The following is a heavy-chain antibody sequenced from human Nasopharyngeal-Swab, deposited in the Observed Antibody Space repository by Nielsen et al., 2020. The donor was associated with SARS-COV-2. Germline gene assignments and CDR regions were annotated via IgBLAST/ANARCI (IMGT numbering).Heavy chain of an antibody. Sequence: ASVKVSCKVSGYTLTELSMHWVRQAPGKGLEWMGGFDPEDGETIYAQKFQGRVTMTEDTSTDTAYMELSSLRSEDTAMYYCARTRYCSSGSCYMDVWGKGTTVTVSS. D-gene: IGHD2-15*01. CDR1: GYTLTELS. J-gene: IGHJ6*03. CDR3: ARTRYCSSGSCYMDV. V-gene: IGHV1-24*01. CDR2: FDPEDGET.